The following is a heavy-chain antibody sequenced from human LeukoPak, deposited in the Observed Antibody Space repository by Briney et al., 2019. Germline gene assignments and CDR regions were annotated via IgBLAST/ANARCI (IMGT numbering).Heavy chain of an antibody. V-gene: IGHV3-21*01. Sequence: PGGSLRLSCAASGFTFSSYSMNWVRQAPGKGLEWVSSISSSSSYIYYADSVKGRFTISRDNAKNSLYLQMNSLRAEDTAVYYCARDPPGGACIDYWGQGTLVTVSS. J-gene: IGHJ4*02. CDR2: ISSSSSYI. CDR3: ARDPPGGACIDY. D-gene: IGHD1-26*01. CDR1: GFTFSSYS.